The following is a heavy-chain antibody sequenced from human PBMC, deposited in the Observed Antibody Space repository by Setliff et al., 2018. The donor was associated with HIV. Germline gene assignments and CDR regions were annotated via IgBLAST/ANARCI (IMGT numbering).Heavy chain of an antibody. V-gene: IGHV3-23*01. Sequence: GESLTISCAASGFRFSSSSTSWVRQAPGKGLEWVSAIGGRGPNTYYADSVKGRFTISSDSSKNTLFLQMHSLRAEDTAVYYCAKWGNTGWYDYWGQGALVTVSS. J-gene: IGHJ4*02. CDR3: AKWGNTGWYDY. CDR2: IGGRGPNT. CDR1: GFRFSSSS. D-gene: IGHD6-19*01.